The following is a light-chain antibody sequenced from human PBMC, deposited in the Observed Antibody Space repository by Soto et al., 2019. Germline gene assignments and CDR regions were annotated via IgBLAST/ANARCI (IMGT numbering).Light chain of an antibody. CDR2: RND. J-gene: IGLJ2*01. CDR1: SSDIGSNY. Sequence: QSVLTQPPSASGTPGQRVTISCSGSSSDIGSNYVYWYQQVPGTAPKVLIYRNDRRPSGVPDRFSGSKSGTSASLAISGLRSEDEADYYCAAWDDSLSGVVFGGGTKVTVL. CDR3: AAWDDSLSGVV. V-gene: IGLV1-47*01.